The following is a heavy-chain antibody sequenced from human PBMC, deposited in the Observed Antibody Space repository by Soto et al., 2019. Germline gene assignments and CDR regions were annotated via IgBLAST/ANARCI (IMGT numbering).Heavy chain of an antibody. CDR2: ISSSSSTI. CDR3: ARHPERIAEIGWFDP. CDR1: GFTFSSYS. J-gene: IGHJ5*02. D-gene: IGHD6-13*01. V-gene: IGHV3-48*01. Sequence: EVQLVESGGGLVQPGGSLRLSGAASGFTFSSYSMNWVRQAPGKGREWVSYISSSSSTIYYADSVKGRFTISRDNAKNSLYLKMNSLRAEDTAVYYCARHPERIAEIGWFDPWGQGTLVTVSS.